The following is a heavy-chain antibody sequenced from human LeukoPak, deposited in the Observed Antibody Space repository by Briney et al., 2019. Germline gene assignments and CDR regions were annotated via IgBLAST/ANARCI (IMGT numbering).Heavy chain of an antibody. V-gene: IGHV4-59*01. CDR1: GGSISGYF. Sequence: PSETLSLTCTVSGGSISGYFWSWIRQPPGNGLEWIGFIYSGGSTTYNPSLKSRVTISVDTSKNKSSLKLSSVTAAGTAIYYCARYYCTNGICYHFDYWGQGTLVTVSS. CDR3: ARYYCTNGICYHFDY. J-gene: IGHJ4*02. CDR2: IYSGGST. D-gene: IGHD2-8*01.